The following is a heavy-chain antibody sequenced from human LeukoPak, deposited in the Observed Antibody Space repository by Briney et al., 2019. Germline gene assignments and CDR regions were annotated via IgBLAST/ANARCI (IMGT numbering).Heavy chain of an antibody. CDR3: ARATLSSSWSPNYYYYMDV. D-gene: IGHD6-13*01. V-gene: IGHV3-74*01. J-gene: IGHJ6*03. CDR2: INTDGSST. CDR1: GFTFSSYS. Sequence: QAGGSLRLSCAASGFTFSSYSMNWVRQAPGKGLEWVSRINTDGSSTSYADSVKGRFTISRDNAKNTLYLQMNSLRAEDTAVYYCARATLSSSWSPNYYYYMDVWGKGTTVTVSS.